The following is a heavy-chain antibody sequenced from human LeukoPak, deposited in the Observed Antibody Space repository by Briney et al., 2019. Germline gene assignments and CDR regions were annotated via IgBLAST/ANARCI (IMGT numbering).Heavy chain of an antibody. CDR3: ARGDYYDRNWFDP. J-gene: IGHJ5*02. CDR2: ISAYNGNT. V-gene: IGHV1-18*04. D-gene: IGHD3-22*01. Sequence: GASVKVSCKASGYTFTGYYMHWVRQAPGQGLEWMGWISAYNGNTNYAQKLQGRVTMTTDTSTSTAYMELRSLRSDDTAVYYCARGDYYDRNWFDPWGQGTLVTVSS. CDR1: GYTFTGYY.